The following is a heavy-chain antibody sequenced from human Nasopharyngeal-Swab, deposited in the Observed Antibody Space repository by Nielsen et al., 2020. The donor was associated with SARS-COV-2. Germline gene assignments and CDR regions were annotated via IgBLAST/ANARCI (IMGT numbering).Heavy chain of an antibody. CDR2: ISWNSGSI. CDR3: ARDVLDYDFCSAYFMDV. D-gene: IGHD3-3*01. J-gene: IGHJ6*02. V-gene: IGHV3-9*01. Sequence: WIRQPPGKGLEWVSGISWNSGSIGYADSVNCRFTISRDNAKYSLYLPMIRLRAEDTAVYYCARDVLDYDFCSAYFMDVLFLWTTFTFSS.